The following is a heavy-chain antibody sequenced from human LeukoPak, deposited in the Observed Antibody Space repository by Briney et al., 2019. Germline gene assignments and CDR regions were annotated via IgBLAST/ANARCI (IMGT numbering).Heavy chain of an antibody. D-gene: IGHD4-11*01. CDR2: INHSGSA. Sequence: SETLSLTCAVSGGSFSGYYWTWIRQPPGKGLEWMGEINHSGSANYNPSLMSRVTISLDPSKNHFSLNLSSVTAADTAVYYCARGQGTVTTHWGQGTLVTVSS. CDR1: GGSFSGYY. CDR3: ARGQGTVTTH. J-gene: IGHJ4*02. V-gene: IGHV4-34*01.